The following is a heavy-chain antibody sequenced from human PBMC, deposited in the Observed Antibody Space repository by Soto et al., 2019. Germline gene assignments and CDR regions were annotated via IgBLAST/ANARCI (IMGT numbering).Heavy chain of an antibody. D-gene: IGHD3-10*01. CDR1: GGSISSYY. CDR3: AREAVWFGINWVDP. J-gene: IGHJ5*02. CDR2: IYTSGST. V-gene: IGHV4-4*07. Sequence: PSETLSLTCTVSGGSISSYYWSWIRQPAGKGLEWIGRIYTSGSTNYNPSLKSRVTMSVDTSKNQFSLKLSSVTAADTAVYYCAREAVWFGINWVDPWGQGTLVTVS.